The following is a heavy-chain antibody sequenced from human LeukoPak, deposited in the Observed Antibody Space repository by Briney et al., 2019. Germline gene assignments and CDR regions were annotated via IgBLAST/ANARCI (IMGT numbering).Heavy chain of an antibody. CDR2: IYYSGST. CDR3: ARVHTTVTTYFFDY. CDR1: GGYVSSGSYY. D-gene: IGHD4-17*01. J-gene: IGHJ4*02. V-gene: IGHV4-61*01. Sequence: SETLSLTCTVSGGYVSSGSYYWSWIRQPPGKGLEWIGYIYYSGSTNYNPSLKSRVTISVDTSKNQFSLKLSCVTAADTAVDYCARVHTTVTTYFFDYWGQGTLVTVSS.